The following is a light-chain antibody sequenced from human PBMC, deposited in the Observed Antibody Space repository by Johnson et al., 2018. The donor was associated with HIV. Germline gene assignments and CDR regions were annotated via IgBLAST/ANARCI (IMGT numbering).Light chain of an antibody. V-gene: IGLV1-51*01. J-gene: IGLJ1*01. CDR2: DNN. Sequence: QSVLTQSPSVSAAPGQKVTISCSGSSSNIGKNYVCWYQQLPGTAPKLLIYDNNKRPSGIPDRFSGSRSGTSATLGITGLQTGDEADYYCATWDSSLSAFYVFGTGTKVTVV. CDR3: ATWDSSLSAFYV. CDR1: SSNIGKNY.